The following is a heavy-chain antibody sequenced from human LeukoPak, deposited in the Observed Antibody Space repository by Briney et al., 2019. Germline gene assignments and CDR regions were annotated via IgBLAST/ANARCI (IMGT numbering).Heavy chain of an antibody. CDR2: IKQDGSEK. D-gene: IGHD3-3*01. CDR3: ARAKYDFWSGYQNDY. J-gene: IGHJ4*02. V-gene: IGHV3-7*01. CDR1: GFTFSTYW. Sequence: PGGSLRLSCAASGFTFSTYWMSWVRQAPGKGLEWVANIKQDGSEKYYVDSVKGRFTISRDNAKNSLYLQMNSLRAEDTAVYYCARAKYDFWSGYQNDYWGQGTLVTVSS.